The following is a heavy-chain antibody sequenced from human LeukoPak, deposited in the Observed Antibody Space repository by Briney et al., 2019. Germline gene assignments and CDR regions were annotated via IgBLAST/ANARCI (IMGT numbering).Heavy chain of an antibody. CDR1: GFTFSSYA. D-gene: IGHD3-10*01. CDR3: AKDPRFGSNWFDP. V-gene: IGHV3-23*01. J-gene: IGHJ5*02. CDR2: ISGSGGNT. Sequence: GGSLRLSCAASGFTFSSYAMRWVRQAPGKGLEWVSAISGSGGNTYYADSVKGRFTISRDNSKNTLYLQMNSLRAEDTAVYYCAKDPRFGSNWFDPWGQGTLVTVSS.